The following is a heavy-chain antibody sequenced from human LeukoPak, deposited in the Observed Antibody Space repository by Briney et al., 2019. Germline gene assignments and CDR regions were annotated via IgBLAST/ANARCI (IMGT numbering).Heavy chain of an antibody. V-gene: IGHV4-4*09. CDR1: GGSISGYY. CDR3: LLQARRGMGY. J-gene: IGHJ4*02. CDR2: IYTSGST. Sequence: SETPSLTCTVSGGSISGYYWSWIRQPPGKGLEWIRYIYTSGSTNYNPSLKSRVTISVDTSKNQFSLKRSSVTDADTAVYYCLLQARRGMGYWGQGTLVTVSS. D-gene: IGHD3-16*01.